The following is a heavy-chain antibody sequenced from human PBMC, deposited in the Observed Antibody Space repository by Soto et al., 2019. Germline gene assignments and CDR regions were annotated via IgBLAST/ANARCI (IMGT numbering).Heavy chain of an antibody. J-gene: IGHJ1*01. CDR1: GYSMISGYY. CDR3: ASIAVAASEYFQH. CDR2: IYHSGST. D-gene: IGHD6-19*01. Sequence: PPEARSHTCAVSGYSMISGYYCGCIRQPPGKGLEWIGSIYHSGSTYYNPSLKSRVTISVDTSKNQFSLKLSSVTAADTAVYYCASIAVAASEYFQHWGQGTLVTVSS. V-gene: IGHV4-38-2*01.